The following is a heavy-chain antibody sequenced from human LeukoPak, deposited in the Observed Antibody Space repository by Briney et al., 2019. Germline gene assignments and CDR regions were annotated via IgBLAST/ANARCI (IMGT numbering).Heavy chain of an antibody. V-gene: IGHV1-69*13. J-gene: IGHJ4*02. D-gene: IGHD3-3*01. Sequence: SVKVSCKASGGTFSSYAISWVRQAPAQGLEWMGGIIPIFGTANYAQKFQGRVTITADESTSTTYMELSSLRSEDTAVYYCARGYDPLGHFDYWGQGTLVTVSS. CDR3: ARGYDPLGHFDY. CDR2: IIPIFGTA. CDR1: GGTFSSYA.